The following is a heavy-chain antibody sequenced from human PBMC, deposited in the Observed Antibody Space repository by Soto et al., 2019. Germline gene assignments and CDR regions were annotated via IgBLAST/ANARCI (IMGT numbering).Heavy chain of an antibody. CDR3: AGDVPNYYDSRDSPFDY. D-gene: IGHD3-22*01. CDR1: GGTFSSYA. Sequence: QVQLVQSGAEVKKPGSSVKVSCKASGGTFSSYAISWVRQAPGQGLEWMGGIIPIFGTANYAQNFQGRVTITADESTSTAYMELSSLRSEDTAVYYCAGDVPNYYDSRDSPFDYWGQGTLVTVSS. J-gene: IGHJ4*02. CDR2: IIPIFGTA. V-gene: IGHV1-69*01.